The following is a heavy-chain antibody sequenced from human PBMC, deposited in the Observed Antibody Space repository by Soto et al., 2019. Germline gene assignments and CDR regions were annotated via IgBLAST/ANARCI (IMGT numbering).Heavy chain of an antibody. J-gene: IGHJ4*02. Sequence: SSETLSLTCTVSGDSMSRFYWSWIRQSPGKGLEWIGYIYYTGSTVYNPSLKSRVTISVDTSSNQFSPRLTSLTAADTAVYFCARDHHSYYDTSGYYPYFDFWGQGTLVTVSS. CDR3: ARDHHSYYDTSGYYPYFDF. CDR2: IYYTGST. D-gene: IGHD3-22*01. V-gene: IGHV4-59*01. CDR1: GDSMSRFY.